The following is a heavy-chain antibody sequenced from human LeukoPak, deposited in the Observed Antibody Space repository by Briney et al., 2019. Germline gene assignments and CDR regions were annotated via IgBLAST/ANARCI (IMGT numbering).Heavy chain of an antibody. CDR1: GGPINSEQFY. J-gene: IGHJ4*02. CDR3: AREDFRDLYDSGGYYRPADC. CDR2: ILTSGMI. D-gene: IGHD3-22*01. V-gene: IGHV4-61*09. Sequence: PSETLSLTCNVSGGPINSEQFYWSWIRQPAGKGLEGIGHILTSGMINYNPSLKSRVTISADTSKNQFFLRLSSVTAADTALYYCAREDFRDLYDSGGYYRPADCWGQGTLVTVSS.